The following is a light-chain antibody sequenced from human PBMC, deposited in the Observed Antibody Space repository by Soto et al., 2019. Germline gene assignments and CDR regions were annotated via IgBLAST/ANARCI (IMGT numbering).Light chain of an antibody. CDR3: QQYNVYPWT. V-gene: IGKV1-5*03. J-gene: IGKJ1*01. Sequence: DIQMTQSPSTLSASVGDRVTITCRASQSISSWLAWYQQKAGEAPKLLIYKASSLESGVPSRFGGSGSGTEFTLTISSLQSYNFATYYCQQYNVYPWTFGQGTKVEIK. CDR2: KAS. CDR1: QSISSW.